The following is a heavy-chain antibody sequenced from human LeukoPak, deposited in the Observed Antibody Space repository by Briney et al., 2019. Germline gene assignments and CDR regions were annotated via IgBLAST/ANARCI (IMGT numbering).Heavy chain of an antibody. CDR2: ISYDGSNK. D-gene: IGHD3-10*01. CDR3: AKRVLSYFDY. CDR1: GFTFSSYG. J-gene: IGHJ4*02. Sequence: QPGRSLRLSCAASGFTFSSYGMHWVRQAPGKGLEWVAVISYDGSNKYYADSVKGRFTISRDNSKNTLYLQMNSLRAEDTAVYYCAKRVLSYFDYWGQGTLVTVSS. V-gene: IGHV3-30*18.